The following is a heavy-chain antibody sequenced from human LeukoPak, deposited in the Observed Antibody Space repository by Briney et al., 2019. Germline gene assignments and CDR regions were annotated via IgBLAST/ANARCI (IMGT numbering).Heavy chain of an antibody. CDR1: GGSISSSSYY. Sequence: PSETLSLTCTVSGGSISSSSYYWGWIRQPPGKGLEWIGSIYYSGSTYYNPSLKSRVTISVDTSKNQFSLKLSSVTAADTAVYYCARAPDYGDPGGWFDPWGQGTLVTVSS. V-gene: IGHV4-39*07. CDR3: ARAPDYGDPGGWFDP. D-gene: IGHD4-17*01. CDR2: IYYSGST. J-gene: IGHJ5*02.